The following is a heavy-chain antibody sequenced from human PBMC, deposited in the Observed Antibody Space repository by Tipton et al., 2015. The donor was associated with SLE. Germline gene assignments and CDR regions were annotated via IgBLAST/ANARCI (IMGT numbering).Heavy chain of an antibody. V-gene: IGHV5-51*03. J-gene: IGHJ5*02. D-gene: IGHD6-6*01. CDR3: ARLPRPGGSSSWWFDP. CDR1: GYSFTNYW. CDR2: IYPGDSDT. Sequence: QLVQSGAEVKKPGESLKISCKGSGYSFTNYWIGWVRQMPGKGLEWMGIIYPGDSDTRYSPSFQGQVTISADKSISTAYLQWSSLKASDTAMYYCARLPRPGGSSSWWFDPWGQGTLVTVSS.